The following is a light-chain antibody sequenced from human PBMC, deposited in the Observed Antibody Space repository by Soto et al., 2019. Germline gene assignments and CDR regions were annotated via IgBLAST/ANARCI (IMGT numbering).Light chain of an antibody. Sequence: QSELTQPASVSGSPGQSITISCTGTSSDVGGYNYVSWYQQHPGKAPKLMIYDVTNRPSGVSNRFSGSKSGNTASLTISGLQAEDEADYYCNSYTSSSSYVFVTGTKVTVL. CDR1: SSDVGGYNY. V-gene: IGLV2-14*01. J-gene: IGLJ1*01. CDR3: NSYTSSSSYV. CDR2: DVT.